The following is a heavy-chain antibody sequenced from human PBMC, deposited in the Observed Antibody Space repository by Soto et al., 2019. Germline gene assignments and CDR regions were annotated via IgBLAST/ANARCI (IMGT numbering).Heavy chain of an antibody. CDR1: GYTFTSYG. D-gene: IGHD2-2*02. Sequence: GASVKVSCKASGYTFTSYGISWVRQAPGQGLEWMGWISAYNGNTNYAQKLQGRVTMTTDTSTSTAYMELRSLRSDDTAVYYCARDRPAAIRAHDAFDIWGQGTMVTVS. CDR3: ARDRPAAIRAHDAFDI. CDR2: ISAYNGNT. J-gene: IGHJ3*02. V-gene: IGHV1-18*04.